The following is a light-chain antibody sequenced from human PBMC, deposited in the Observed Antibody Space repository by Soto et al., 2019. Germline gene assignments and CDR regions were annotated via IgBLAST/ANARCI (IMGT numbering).Light chain of an antibody. CDR3: QKYDSAPEA. J-gene: IGKJ1*01. CDR2: DAS. V-gene: IGKV1-27*01. CDR1: QGISNS. Sequence: DIPMTQSPSSLSASVGDRVTITCRASQGISNSLAWYQQEPGKVPKLLIYDASTLQSRVSSRFSGSGSGTDFTLTISSLQPVDVATYYCQKYDSAPEAFGQGTKVEIK.